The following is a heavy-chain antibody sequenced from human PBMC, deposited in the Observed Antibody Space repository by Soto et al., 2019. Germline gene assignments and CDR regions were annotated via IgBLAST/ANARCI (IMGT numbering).Heavy chain of an antibody. CDR3: ARSPGVTAIPFQHL. V-gene: IGHV3-33*01. J-gene: IGHJ4*02. D-gene: IGHD2-21*02. CDR2: IWNDGSNK. CDR1: GFTFSSYG. Sequence: VQLVESGGGVVQPGRSLRLSCAASGFTFSSYGMHWVRQAPGKGLEWVAVIWNDGSNKYYADSVKGRFTISRDNSKNTLDLQMNNLRAEDTAVYYCARSPGVTAIPFQHLWGQGTLVTVSS.